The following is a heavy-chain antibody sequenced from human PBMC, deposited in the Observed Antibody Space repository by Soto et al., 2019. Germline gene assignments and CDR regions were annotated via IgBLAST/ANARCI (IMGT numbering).Heavy chain of an antibody. J-gene: IGHJ3*02. V-gene: IGHV1-8*01. CDR3: ARGGIRGRWLQIDDFDI. CDR2: MNPNSGNT. CDR1: GYTFTSYD. D-gene: IGHD3-10*01. Sequence: QVQLVQSGAEVKKPGASVKVSCKASGYTFTSYDINWVRQATGQGLEWMGWMNPNSGNTGYAQKLQGRVTMTRNTSISTVYMELSSLRSEDTAVYYCARGGIRGRWLQIDDFDIWGQGTMVTVSS.